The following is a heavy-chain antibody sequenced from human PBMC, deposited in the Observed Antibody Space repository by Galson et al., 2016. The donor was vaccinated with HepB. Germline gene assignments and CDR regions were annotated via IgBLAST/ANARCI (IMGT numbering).Heavy chain of an antibody. CDR1: GFTFSSYN. D-gene: IGHD3-10*01. Sequence: SLRLSCAASGFTFSSYNMNWVRQAPGKGLEWVAVIWFDGSEKYYADSVEGRFTISRDNSEKTLFLQMNSLRGDDTAVYYCARAVYSDTGGSSRYVDLWGRGTLVTVSS. CDR2: IWFDGSEK. CDR3: ARAVYSDTGGSSRYVDL. V-gene: IGHV3-33*08. J-gene: IGHJ2*01.